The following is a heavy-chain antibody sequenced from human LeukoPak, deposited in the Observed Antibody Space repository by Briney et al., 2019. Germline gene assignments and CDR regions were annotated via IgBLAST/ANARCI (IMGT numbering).Heavy chain of an antibody. CDR2: ISGSGGST. V-gene: IGHV3-23*01. J-gene: IGHJ4*02. D-gene: IGHD3-10*01. CDR3: AKDPRWFGDTLPEY. CDR1: GFTFSSYG. Sequence: PGGSLRLSCAASGFTFSSYGMSWVRQAPGKGLEWVSAISGSGGSTYYADSVKGRFTISRDNSKNTLYLQMNSLRAEDTAVYYCAKDPRWFGDTLPEYWGQGTLVTVSS.